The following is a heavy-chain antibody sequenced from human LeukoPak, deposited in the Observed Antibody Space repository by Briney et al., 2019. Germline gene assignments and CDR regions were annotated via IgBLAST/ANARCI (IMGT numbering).Heavy chain of an antibody. CDR2: IYTSGST. Sequence: SETLSLTCTVSGGSISSGSYYWSWIRQPAGKGLEWIGRIYTSGSTNYNPSLKSRVTISVDTSKNQFSLRLSSVTAADTAVYYCASIVVVPAAMHFYYYYYMDVWGKGTTVTVSS. D-gene: IGHD2-2*01. V-gene: IGHV4-61*02. CDR3: ASIVVVPAAMHFYYYYYMDV. J-gene: IGHJ6*03. CDR1: GGSISSGSYY.